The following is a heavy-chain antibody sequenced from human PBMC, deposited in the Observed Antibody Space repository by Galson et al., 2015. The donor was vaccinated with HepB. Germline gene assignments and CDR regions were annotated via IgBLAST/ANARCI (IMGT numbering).Heavy chain of an antibody. D-gene: IGHD3-22*01. Sequence: QSGAEVKKPGESLKISCKASGYTFTSYGISWVRQAPGQGLEWMGIIYPGDSDTRYSPSFQSQVTISADKSISTAYLQWSSLKASDTAMYYCATDDSSGYYGGYWGQGTLVTVSS. V-gene: IGHV5-51*01. J-gene: IGHJ4*02. CDR2: IYPGDSDT. CDR3: ATDDSSGYYGGY. CDR1: GYTFTSYG.